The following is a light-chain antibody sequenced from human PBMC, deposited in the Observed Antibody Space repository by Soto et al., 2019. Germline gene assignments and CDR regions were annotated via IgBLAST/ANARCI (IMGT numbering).Light chain of an antibody. CDR2: EVT. J-gene: IGLJ1*01. Sequence: LTQPASVSGSPGQSITISCTGTRRDVGGYNYVSWYQQYPGKSPKLLIYEVTHRPSGVSNRFSGSKSGNTASLTISGLQAEDEADYYCSSYTISNTLPFVFGTGTKVTAL. V-gene: IGLV2-14*01. CDR1: RRDVGGYNY. CDR3: SSYTISNTLPFV.